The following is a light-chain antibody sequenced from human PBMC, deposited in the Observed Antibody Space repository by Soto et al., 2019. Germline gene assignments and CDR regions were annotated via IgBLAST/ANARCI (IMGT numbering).Light chain of an antibody. V-gene: IGKV3-15*01. CDR2: GAS. Sequence: EIVMTQSPATLSVSPGERATLSCRASQSVSSTLAWYQQKPGQAPRLLIYGASIRATDIPARFSGSGSGTEFTLTISSLQSEDFAVYYCQQYYNWPRTFGQGTKVDIK. J-gene: IGKJ1*01. CDR3: QQYYNWPRT. CDR1: QSVSST.